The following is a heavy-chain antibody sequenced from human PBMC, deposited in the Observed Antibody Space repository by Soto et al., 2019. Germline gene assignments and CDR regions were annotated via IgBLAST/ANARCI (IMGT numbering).Heavy chain of an antibody. D-gene: IGHD1-26*01. CDR3: AKAPYSGSYSPFGFDY. V-gene: IGHV3-23*01. CDR2: ISGSGGST. Sequence: PGGSLRLSCAASGFTFSSYAMSWVRQATGKGLEWVSAISGSGGSTYYTDSVKGRFTISRDNSKNTLYLQMNSLRAEDTAVYYCAKAPYSGSYSPFGFDYWGQGTLVTVSS. J-gene: IGHJ4*02. CDR1: GFTFSSYA.